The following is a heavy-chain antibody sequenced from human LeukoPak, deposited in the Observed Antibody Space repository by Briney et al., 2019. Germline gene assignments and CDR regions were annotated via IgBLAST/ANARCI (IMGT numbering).Heavy chain of an antibody. CDR3: ARLCSSTSCYAYYYYYGMDV. D-gene: IGHD2-2*01. J-gene: IGHJ6*02. Sequence: SETLSLTCTVSGDSITSTIYYWSWIRQPPGKGLEWIGEISHSGSTNYNPSLKSRVTISVDTSKNQFSLELSSVTAADTAVYYCARLCSSTSCYAYYYYYGMDVWGQGTTVTVSS. CDR2: ISHSGST. CDR1: GDSITSTIYY. V-gene: IGHV4-39*07.